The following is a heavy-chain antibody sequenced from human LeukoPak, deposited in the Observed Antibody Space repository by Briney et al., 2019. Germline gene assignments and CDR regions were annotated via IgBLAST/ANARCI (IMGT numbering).Heavy chain of an antibody. J-gene: IGHJ4*02. CDR3: ARDEYGSGSYQSY. CDR2: ISYDGSNK. V-gene: IGHV3-30-3*01. Sequence: GSLRLSCAASGFTFSSYAMHWVRQAPGKGLEWVAVISYDGSNKYYADSVKGRFTISRDNSKNTLYLQMNSLRAEDTAVYYCARDEYGSGSYQSYWGQGTLVTVSS. D-gene: IGHD3-10*01. CDR1: GFTFSSYA.